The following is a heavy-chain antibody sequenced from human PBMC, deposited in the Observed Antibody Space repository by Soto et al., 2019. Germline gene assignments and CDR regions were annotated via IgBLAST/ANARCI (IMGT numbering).Heavy chain of an antibody. D-gene: IGHD2-15*01. Sequence: PSETLALACAFYVGSFSVYYWSWIRQPPGKGLEWIGEINHSGSTNYNPSLKSRVTISVDTSKNQFSLKLSSVTAADTAVYYCARAATYYYYGMDVWGQGTTVTVSS. J-gene: IGHJ6*02. CDR1: VGSFSVYY. CDR2: INHSGST. CDR3: ARAATYYYYGMDV. V-gene: IGHV4-34*01.